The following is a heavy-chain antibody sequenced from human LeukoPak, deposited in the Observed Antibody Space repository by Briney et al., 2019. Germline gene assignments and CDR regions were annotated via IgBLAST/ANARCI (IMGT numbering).Heavy chain of an antibody. CDR2: IYTSGST. D-gene: IGHD6-19*01. CDR1: GGSISSYY. CDR3: ARIPPQTVVGTNYFDY. Sequence: SETLSLTCTVSGGSISSYYWSWIRQPAGKGLEWIGRIYTSGSTNYNPSLKSRVTMSVDTSKNQFSLKLSSVTAADTAVYYCARIPPQTVVGTNYFDYWGQGTLVTVSS. J-gene: IGHJ4*02. V-gene: IGHV4-4*07.